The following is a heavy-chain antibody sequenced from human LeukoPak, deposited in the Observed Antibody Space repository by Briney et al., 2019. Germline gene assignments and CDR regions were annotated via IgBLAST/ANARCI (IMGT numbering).Heavy chain of an antibody. D-gene: IGHD1-1*01. CDR1: GLSFSNAW. CDR3: TTAPSYYNFNSFDY. CDR2: IKSKSDGDSV. Sequence: MAGGSLRLSCSASGLSFSNAWMSWVRQTPGKGLEWIGRIKSKSDGDSVDYAAPVKGRITISRDGWKNTLFLEMTTLKTEDAGVYFCTTAPSYYNFNSFDYWGQRTVVTVSS. V-gene: IGHV3-15*01. J-gene: IGHJ4*02.